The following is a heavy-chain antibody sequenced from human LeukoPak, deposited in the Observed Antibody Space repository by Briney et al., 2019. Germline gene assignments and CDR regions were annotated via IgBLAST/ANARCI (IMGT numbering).Heavy chain of an antibody. CDR1: GYTFTSYA. D-gene: IGHD3-3*01. Sequence: ASVEVSCKASGYTFTSYAMNWVRQAPGQGLEWMGWINTNTGNPTYAQGFTGRFVFSLDTSVSTAYLQISSLKAEDTAVYYCARTPFSYYDFWSGYSLTPDFDYWGQGTLVTVSS. J-gene: IGHJ4*02. V-gene: IGHV7-4-1*02. CDR3: ARTPFSYYDFWSGYSLTPDFDY. CDR2: INTNTGNP.